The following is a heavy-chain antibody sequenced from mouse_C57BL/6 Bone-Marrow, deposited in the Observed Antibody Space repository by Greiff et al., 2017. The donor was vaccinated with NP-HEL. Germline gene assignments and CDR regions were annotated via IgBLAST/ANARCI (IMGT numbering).Heavy chain of an antibody. J-gene: IGHJ4*01. CDR1: GFTFSDYY. CDR2: ISNGGGST. D-gene: IGHD2-2*01. CDR3: ARHYGYDGYYAMDY. Sequence: EVKLVESGGGLVQPGGSLKLSCAASGFTFSDYYMYWVRQTPEKRLEWVAYISNGGGSTYYPDTVKGRFTISRENAKNTLYLQMSRLKSEDTAMYYCARHYGYDGYYAMDYWGQGTSVTVSS. V-gene: IGHV5-12*01.